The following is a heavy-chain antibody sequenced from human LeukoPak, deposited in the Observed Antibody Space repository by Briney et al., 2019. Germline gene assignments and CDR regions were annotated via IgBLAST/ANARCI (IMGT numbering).Heavy chain of an antibody. V-gene: IGHV4-31*03. CDR2: IYYSGST. CDR1: GGSISSGGYY. CDR3: ARVSYGGNSGWFDP. D-gene: IGHD4-23*01. Sequence: SETLSLTCTVPGGSISSGGYYWSWIRQHPGKGLEWIGYIYYSGSTYYNPSLKSRVTISVDTSKNQFSLKLSSVTAADTAVYYCARVSYGGNSGWFDPWGQGTLVTVSS. J-gene: IGHJ5*02.